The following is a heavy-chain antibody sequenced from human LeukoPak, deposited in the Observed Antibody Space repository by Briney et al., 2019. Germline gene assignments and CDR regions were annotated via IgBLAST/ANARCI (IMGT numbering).Heavy chain of an antibody. CDR1: GDSISSSRFY. CDR2: ILYTGGT. Sequence: SETLSLTCTVSGDSISSSRFYWAWIRQPPGKGLEWIGSILYTGGTFYNPSLKSRVTISVDTSRNQFSLRLGSVTASDTAVYYCARRDVGATIDYWGQGTLVTVSS. V-gene: IGHV4-39*01. CDR3: ARRDVGATIDY. J-gene: IGHJ4*02. D-gene: IGHD1-26*01.